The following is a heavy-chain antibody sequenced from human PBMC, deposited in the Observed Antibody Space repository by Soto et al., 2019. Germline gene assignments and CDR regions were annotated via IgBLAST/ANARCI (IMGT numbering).Heavy chain of an antibody. V-gene: IGHV4-30-2*01. J-gene: IGHJ5*02. Sequence: PWETLSLTCTVSGGSINSGGNTWFWLRQPPGKGLEWIIYGYPSGSTNYNPSLSSRVTITVDGTTNQFSLRLNSVTAADTAVYFCARNDLDCTNAGGDWFDPWGPGALVTVSS. D-gene: IGHD4-4*01. CDR2: GYPSGST. CDR1: GGSINSGGNT. CDR3: ARNDLDCTNAGGDWFDP.